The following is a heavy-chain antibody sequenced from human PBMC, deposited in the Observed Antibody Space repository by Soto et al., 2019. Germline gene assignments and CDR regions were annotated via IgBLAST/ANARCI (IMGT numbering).Heavy chain of an antibody. V-gene: IGHV3-30*02. CDR3: AKSLQYSSSWYRAAYYYYYGMDV. D-gene: IGHD6-13*01. CDR1: ALSFSNYG. Sequence: GGSLRLSCAASALSFSNYGMHWVRQAPGKGLEWVAVIWYDGSNKYYADSVKGRFTISRDNSKNTLYLQMNSLRAEDTAVYYCAKSLQYSSSWYRAAYYYYYGMDVWGQGTTVTVSS. J-gene: IGHJ6*02. CDR2: IWYDGSNK.